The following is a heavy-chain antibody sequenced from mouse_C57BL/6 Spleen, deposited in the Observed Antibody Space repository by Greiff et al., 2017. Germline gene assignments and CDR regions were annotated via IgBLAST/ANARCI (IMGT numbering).Heavy chain of an antibody. D-gene: IGHD2-1*01. CDR2: LDPPDSYT. V-gene: IGHV1-50*01. Sequence: VQLQQPGAELVKPGTSVKLSCKASGYTFTSYWMQWVKQRPGQGLAWIGELDPPDSYTNYNQKFKGKATLTVDTSSSTAYMQLSSLTSEDSAVYYCARREQIYYGKPWFAYWGQGTLVTVSA. CDR3: ARREQIYYGKPWFAY. CDR1: GYTFTSYW. J-gene: IGHJ3*01.